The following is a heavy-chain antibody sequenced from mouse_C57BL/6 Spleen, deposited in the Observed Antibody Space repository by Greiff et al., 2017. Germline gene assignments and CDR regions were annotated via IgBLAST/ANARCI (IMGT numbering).Heavy chain of an antibody. CDR2: INYDGSST. D-gene: IGHD2-4*01. CDR1: GFTFSDYY. V-gene: IGHV5-16*01. Sequence: EVQVVESEGGLVQPGSSMKLSCTASGFTFSDYYMAWVRQVPEKGLEWVANINYDGSSTYYLDSLKSRFIISRDNAKNILYLQMSSLKSEDTATYYCARVYDYAYAMDYWGQGTSVTVSS. CDR3: ARVYDYAYAMDY. J-gene: IGHJ4*01.